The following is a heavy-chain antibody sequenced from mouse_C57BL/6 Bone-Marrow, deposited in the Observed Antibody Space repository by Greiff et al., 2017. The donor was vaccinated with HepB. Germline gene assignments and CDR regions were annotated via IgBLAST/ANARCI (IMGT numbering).Heavy chain of an antibody. D-gene: IGHD1-1*02. J-gene: IGHJ4*01. CDR2: IWSDGST. CDR3: ASGNYAMDY. CDR1: GFSLTSYG. V-gene: IGHV2-6*03. Sequence: VKLMESGPGLVAPSQSLSITCTVSGFSLTSYGVHWVRQPPGKGLEWLVVIWSDGSTTYNSALNSSLSISKDNSTGQGFLKMNSLQTEDTARYYGASGNYAMDYWGQGTSVTVSS.